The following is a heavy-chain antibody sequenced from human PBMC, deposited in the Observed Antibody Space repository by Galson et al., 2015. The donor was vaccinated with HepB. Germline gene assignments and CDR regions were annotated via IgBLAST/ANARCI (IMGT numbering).Heavy chain of an antibody. Sequence: ETLSLTCAVYGGSFSGYYWSWIRQPPGKGLEWIGEINHSGSTNYNPSLKSRVTISVDTSKNQFSLKLSSVTAADTAVYYCARERAAGRGYYYMDVWGKGTTVTVSS. D-gene: IGHD3-10*01. J-gene: IGHJ6*03. CDR3: ARERAAGRGYYYMDV. CDR1: GGSFSGYY. V-gene: IGHV4-34*01. CDR2: INHSGST.